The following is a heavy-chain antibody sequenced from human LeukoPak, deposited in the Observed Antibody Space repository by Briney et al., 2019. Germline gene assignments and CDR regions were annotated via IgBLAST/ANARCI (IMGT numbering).Heavy chain of an antibody. D-gene: IGHD3-22*01. CDR1: GYTFTGYC. CDR3: ARDGSDSSGYYPGY. V-gene: IGHV1-2*02. Sequence: ASVKVSCKASGYTFTGYCMHWVRQAPGQGLEWMGWINPNSGGTNYAQKFQGRVTMTRDTSISTAYMELSRLRSDDTAVYYCARDGSDSSGYYPGYWGQGTLITVSS. J-gene: IGHJ4*02. CDR2: INPNSGGT.